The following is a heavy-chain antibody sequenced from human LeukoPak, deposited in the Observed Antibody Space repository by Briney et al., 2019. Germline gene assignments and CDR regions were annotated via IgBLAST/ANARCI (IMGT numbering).Heavy chain of an antibody. Sequence: ASVKVSCKASGYTFTGYYMHWVRQAPGQGLEWMGIINPSGGSTSYAQKFQGRVTMTRDTSTSTVYMELSSLRSEDTAVYYCARERYSSSSHPPYYYYMDVWGKGTTVTVSS. V-gene: IGHV1-46*01. CDR1: GYTFTGYY. CDR3: ARERYSSSSHPPYYYYMDV. J-gene: IGHJ6*03. D-gene: IGHD6-6*01. CDR2: INPSGGST.